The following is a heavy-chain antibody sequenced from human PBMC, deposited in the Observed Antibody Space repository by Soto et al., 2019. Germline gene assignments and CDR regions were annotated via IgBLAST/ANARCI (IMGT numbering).Heavy chain of an antibody. CDR2: IIPIFGTA. V-gene: IGHV1-69*01. Sequence: QVQLVQSGAEVKKPGSSVKVSCKASGGTFSSYAISWVRQAPGQGLEWMGGIIPIFGTANYAQKFQGRVTITADETTSTAYMELSSLRSEDTAGYYCARADSSVWDRGKYYFDYWGQGTLVTVSS. J-gene: IGHJ4*02. CDR1: GGTFSSYA. CDR3: ARADSSVWDRGKYYFDY. D-gene: IGHD6-19*01.